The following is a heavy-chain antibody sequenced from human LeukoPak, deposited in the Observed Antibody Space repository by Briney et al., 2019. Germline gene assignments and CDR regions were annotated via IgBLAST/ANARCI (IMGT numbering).Heavy chain of an antibody. CDR1: GLTFSSYW. D-gene: IGHD5-18*01. Sequence: GGSLRLSCAASGLTFSSYWMLWVRQAPGKGLVWVSRLHSDGSSTAYADSVKGRFTIPRDNAKNTLYLQMNTLRAEDTAVYYCAIRRGYTYGDDYWGQGTQVTVSS. CDR3: AIRRGYTYGDDY. J-gene: IGHJ4*02. CDR2: LHSDGSST. V-gene: IGHV3-74*03.